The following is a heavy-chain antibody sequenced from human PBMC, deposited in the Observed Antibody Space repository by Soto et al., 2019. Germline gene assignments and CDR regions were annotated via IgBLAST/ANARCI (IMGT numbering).Heavy chain of an antibody. CDR3: ARHTNYRVSSGSQYAAYYFHF. CDR2: IYYSGST. Sequence: SETLSLTCTVSGGPISSGVHYWNGIRQHPGQGLEWLGYIYYSGSTYFNPSLRSRVTMSVDTSKNQFSLKLRSVTAADTAVYYCARHTNYRVSSGSQYAAYYFHFWGQGTLVTVSS. CDR1: GGPISSGVHY. V-gene: IGHV4-31*03. D-gene: IGHD3-22*01. J-gene: IGHJ4*02.